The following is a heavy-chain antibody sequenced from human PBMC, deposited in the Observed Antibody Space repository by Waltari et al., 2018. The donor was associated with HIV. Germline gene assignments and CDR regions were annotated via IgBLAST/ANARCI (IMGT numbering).Heavy chain of an antibody. Sequence: QVQLQESGPGLVRPSGTLFLTCGVTGGSIKRSKWWSWCRQPPGKGLEWIGDIHHSGNVNYNLSLKSRVTFSVDRSKNHFSLNLTSVTTADTATYFCARLRDYGDYGHYDFWGRGTLVVVSP. J-gene: IGHJ4*02. V-gene: IGHV4-4*02. D-gene: IGHD4-17*01. CDR2: IHHSGNV. CDR3: ARLRDYGDYGHYDF. CDR1: GGSIKRSKW.